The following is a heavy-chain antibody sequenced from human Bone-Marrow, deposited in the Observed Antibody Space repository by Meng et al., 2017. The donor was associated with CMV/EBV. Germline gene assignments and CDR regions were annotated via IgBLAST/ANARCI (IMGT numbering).Heavy chain of an antibody. CDR1: GYTFTKYW. J-gene: IGHJ4*02. Sequence: GESLKISCKASGYTFTKYWIGWVRQLPGKGLEWMGIIYPGDSDTRYSPSFQGQVTISVENSISVAYLQWRSLEASDTGMYYCAGGPPKYCTETPCYPNYDYWGLGTLVTVSS. D-gene: IGHD2-8*02. CDR3: AGGPPKYCTETPCYPNYDY. CDR2: IYPGDSDT. V-gene: IGHV5-51*01.